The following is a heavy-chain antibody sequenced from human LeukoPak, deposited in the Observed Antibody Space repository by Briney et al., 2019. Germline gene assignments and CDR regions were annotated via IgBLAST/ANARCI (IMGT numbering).Heavy chain of an antibody. CDR1: GYSISSAYY. J-gene: IGHJ4*02. CDR2: MYHSGST. Sequence: SETLSLTCSVSGYSISSAYYWGWIRRPPGKGLEWIGTMYHSGSTNYNPSLKSRVTISVDTSKNQFSLKLTSLSAADTAVYYCARGSGYSYGYPLDYWGQGTLVTVSS. D-gene: IGHD5-18*01. V-gene: IGHV4-38-2*02. CDR3: ARGSGYSYGYPLDY.